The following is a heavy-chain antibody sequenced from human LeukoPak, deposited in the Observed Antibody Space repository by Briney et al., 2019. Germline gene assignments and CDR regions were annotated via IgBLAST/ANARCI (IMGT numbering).Heavy chain of an antibody. CDR1: GGSIGTYY. CDR3: AREDPQTTVPEGMDV. Sequence: SETLSLTCTVSGGSIGTYYWSWIRQSPGQGLEWIGYIYYSGTTNYNPSLKSRVTISVDTSKNQFSLQLRSVTAADTAVYYCAREDPQTTVPEGMDVWGQGTTVIVSS. V-gene: IGHV4-59*01. J-gene: IGHJ6*02. CDR2: IYYSGTT. D-gene: IGHD4-17*01.